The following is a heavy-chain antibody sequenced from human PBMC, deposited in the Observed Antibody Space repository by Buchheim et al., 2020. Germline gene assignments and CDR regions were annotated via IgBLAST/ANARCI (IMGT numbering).Heavy chain of an antibody. CDR3: ARHYGGHTFDY. CDR1: GFTFSSYW. J-gene: IGHJ4*02. V-gene: IGHV3-7*01. D-gene: IGHD4-23*01. Sequence: EVQLVESGGGLVQPGGSLRLSCAASGFTFSSYWMTWVRQAPGKGLEWVANINQHGSETYNVDSVKARFTISRDNAKTSLNLQMNSLRAEDTAVYYCARHYGGHTFDYWGQGTL. CDR2: INQHGSET.